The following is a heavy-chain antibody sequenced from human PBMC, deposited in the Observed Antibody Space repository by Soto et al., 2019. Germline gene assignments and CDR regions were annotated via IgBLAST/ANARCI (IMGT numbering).Heavy chain of an antibody. CDR2: IYDSGST. J-gene: IGHJ4*02. CDR1: GGSVSSDSYY. D-gene: IGHD1-26*01. Sequence: QVQLQESGPGLVKPSETLSLTCSVSGGSVSSDSYYWNWIRQSPGKGLEWIGNIYDSGSTIYNPSLKSRVTISLDTSKNQLSLTLTSVTAADTAVYYCVGGRWAPLPFYWGQGTLVTVSS. V-gene: IGHV4-61*01. CDR3: VGGRWAPLPFY.